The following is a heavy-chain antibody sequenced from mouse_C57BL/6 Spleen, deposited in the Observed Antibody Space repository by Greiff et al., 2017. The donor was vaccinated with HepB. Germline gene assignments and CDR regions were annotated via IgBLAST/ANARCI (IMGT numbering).Heavy chain of an antibody. D-gene: IGHD1-1*01. V-gene: IGHV1-63*01. CDR3: ARKDYGSSYDYFDY. J-gene: IGHJ2*01. Sequence: QVHVKQSGAELVRPGTSVKMSCKASGYTFTNYWIGWAKQRPGHGLEWIGDIYPGGGYTNYNEKFKGKATLTADKSSSTAYMQFSSLTSEDSAIYYCARKDYGSSYDYFDYWGQGTTLTVSS. CDR2: IYPGGGYT. CDR1: GYTFTNYW.